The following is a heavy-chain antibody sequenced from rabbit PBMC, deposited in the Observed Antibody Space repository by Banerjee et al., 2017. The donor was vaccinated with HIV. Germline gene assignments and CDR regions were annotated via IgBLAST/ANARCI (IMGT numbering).Heavy chain of an antibody. J-gene: IGHJ3*01. CDR1: GFSFSSSFY. CDR3: ARYDDGGDYFEL. V-gene: IGHV1S40*01. Sequence: QSLEESGGDLVKPGASLTLTCTASGFSFSSSFYMCWVRQAPGKGLEWIACIDTGSGSTYYASWAKGRFTISKASSTTVTLQMTSLTAADMATYFCARYDDGGDYFELWGQGTLVTVS. CDR2: IDTGSGST. D-gene: IGHD2-1*01.